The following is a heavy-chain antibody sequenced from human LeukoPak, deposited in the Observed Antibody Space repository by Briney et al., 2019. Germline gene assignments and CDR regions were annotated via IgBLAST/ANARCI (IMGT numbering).Heavy chain of an antibody. V-gene: IGHV3-21*01. Sequence: GGSLRLSCTASEFTFSSYTMNWVRQAPGKGLEWVSSISSTSSYIYYAASVKGRFTISRDSAKNSLYLQMNSLRAEDTAVYYCARDLRGLPFDYWGQGTLVTVSS. CDR3: ARDLRGLPFDY. D-gene: IGHD3/OR15-3a*01. CDR2: ISSTSSYI. J-gene: IGHJ4*02. CDR1: EFTFSSYT.